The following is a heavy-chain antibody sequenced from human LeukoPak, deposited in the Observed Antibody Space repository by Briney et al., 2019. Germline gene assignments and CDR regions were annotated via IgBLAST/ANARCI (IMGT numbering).Heavy chain of an antibody. CDR2: IYYSGST. D-gene: IGHD2-15*01. CDR1: GGPISSSSHY. J-gene: IGHJ4*02. Sequence: SETLSLTCTVSGGPISSSSHYWGWIRQPPAKGLEWIGNIYYSGSTYYNPSLQSRLTISVDTSRNQFSLKLSSVTAADTAVYYCGREYCSGGSCYSDSWGQGTLVTVS. CDR3: GREYCSGGSCYSDS. V-gene: IGHV4-39*02.